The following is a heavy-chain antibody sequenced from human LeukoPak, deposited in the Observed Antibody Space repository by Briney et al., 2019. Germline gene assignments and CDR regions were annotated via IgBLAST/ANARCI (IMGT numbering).Heavy chain of an antibody. CDR2: ISSSGSTI. Sequence: PGGSLRLSCAASGFTFSSYEVNWVRQAPGKGLEWVSYISSSGSTIYYADSVKGRFTISRDNAKNSLYLQMNSLRAEDTAVYYCARDSWTDYYGSGSPSDGMDVWGQGTTVTVSS. J-gene: IGHJ6*02. V-gene: IGHV3-48*03. CDR1: GFTFSSYE. CDR3: ARDSWTDYYGSGSPSDGMDV. D-gene: IGHD3-10*01.